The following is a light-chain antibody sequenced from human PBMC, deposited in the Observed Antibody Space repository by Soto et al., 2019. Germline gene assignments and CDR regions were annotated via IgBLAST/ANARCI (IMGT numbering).Light chain of an antibody. CDR2: KAT. CDR3: QQYADYSS. J-gene: IGKJ1*01. CDR1: QSIGSW. V-gene: IGKV1-5*03. Sequence: DIQMTQSPSTLPASVGDRVTVACRASQSIGSWLAWYQQKPGHAPKLLIYKATTLESDVPSSFSGSGSGTELTLTIASLQPDDFETYYCQQYADYSSFGQGTRVE.